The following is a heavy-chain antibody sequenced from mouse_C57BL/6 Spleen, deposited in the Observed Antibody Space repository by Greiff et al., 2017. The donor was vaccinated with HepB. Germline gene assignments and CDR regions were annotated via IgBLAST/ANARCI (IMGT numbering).Heavy chain of an antibody. V-gene: IGHV1-69*01. J-gene: IGHJ3*01. CDR1: DYTFTSYW. CDR3: ARNGVRQGFAY. D-gene: IGHD2-14*01. CDR2: IDPSDSYT. Sequence: QVQLQQPGAELVMPGASVKLSCKASDYTFTSYWMHWVKQRPGQGLEWIGEIDPSDSYTNYNQKFKGKSTLTVDKSSSTAYMQLSSLTSEDSAVYYCARNGVRQGFAYWGQGTLVTVSA.